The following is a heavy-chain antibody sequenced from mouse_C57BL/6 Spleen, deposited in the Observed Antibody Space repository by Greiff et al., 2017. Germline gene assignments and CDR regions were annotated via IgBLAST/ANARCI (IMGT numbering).Heavy chain of an antibody. Sequence: VQLQQPGAELVKPGASVKLSCKASGYTFTSYWMQWVKQRPGQGLEWIGEIDPSDSYTNYNQTFKGKATMTVDTSSSTAYMQLSSLTSEDSAVYYCARGTTVVATGFDYWGQGTTLTVSS. V-gene: IGHV1-50*01. D-gene: IGHD1-1*01. J-gene: IGHJ2*01. CDR1: GYTFTSYW. CDR3: ARGTTVVATGFDY. CDR2: IDPSDSYT.